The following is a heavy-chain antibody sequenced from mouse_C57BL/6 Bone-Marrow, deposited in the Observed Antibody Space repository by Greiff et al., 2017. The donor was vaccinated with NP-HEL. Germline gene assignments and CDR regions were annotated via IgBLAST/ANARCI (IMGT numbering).Heavy chain of an antibody. D-gene: IGHD2-3*01. Sequence: EVQRVESGGDLVKPGGSLKLSCAASGFTFSSYGMSWVRQTPDKRLEWVATISSGGSYTYYPDSVKGRFTISRDNAKNTLYLQMSSLKSEDTAMYYCARRWLLFPFAYWGQGTLVTVSA. V-gene: IGHV5-6*01. CDR3: ARRWLLFPFAY. CDR1: GFTFSSYG. CDR2: ISSGGSYT. J-gene: IGHJ3*01.